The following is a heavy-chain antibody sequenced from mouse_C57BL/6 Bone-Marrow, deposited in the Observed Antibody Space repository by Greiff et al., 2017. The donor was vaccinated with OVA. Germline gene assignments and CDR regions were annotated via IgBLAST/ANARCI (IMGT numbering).Heavy chain of an antibody. J-gene: IGHJ2*01. CDR2: IYPGSGST. V-gene: IGHV1-55*01. CDR3: AREELGRQSAYFDY. Sequence: QVQLQQPGAELVKPGASVKMSCKASGYTFTSYWITWVKQRPGQGLEWIGDIYPGSGSTNYNEKFKSKATLTVDTSSSTAYMQLSSLTSEDSAVYYCAREELGRQSAYFDYWGQGTTLTVSS. D-gene: IGHD4-1*01. CDR1: GYTFTSYW.